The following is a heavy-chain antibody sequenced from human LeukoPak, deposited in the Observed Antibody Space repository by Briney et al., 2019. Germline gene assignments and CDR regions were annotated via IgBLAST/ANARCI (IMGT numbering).Heavy chain of an antibody. CDR2: INHSGST. V-gene: IGHV4-34*01. CDR3: ARAEGSRDGYFTNDY. D-gene: IGHD5-24*01. CDR1: GGSFSGYY. J-gene: IGHJ4*02. Sequence: PSETLSLTCAVYGGSFSGYYWSWIRQPPGKGLEWIGEINHSGSTNYNPSLKSRVTISVDTSKNQFSLKLSSVTAADTAVYYCARAEGSRDGYFTNDYWGQGTLVTVSS.